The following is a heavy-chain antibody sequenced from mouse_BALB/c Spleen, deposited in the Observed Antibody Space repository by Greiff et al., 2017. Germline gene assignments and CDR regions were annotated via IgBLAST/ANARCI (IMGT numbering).Heavy chain of an antibody. J-gene: IGHJ2*01. V-gene: IGHV14-3*02. Sequence: VQLQQSGAELVKPGASVKLSCTASGFNIKDTYMHWVKQRPEQGLEWIGRIDPANGNTKYDPKFQGKATITADTSSNTAYLQLSSLTSEDTAVYYCASLYYGSSYPFDYWGQGTTLTVSS. CDR2: IDPANGNT. D-gene: IGHD1-1*01. CDR3: ASLYYGSSYPFDY. CDR1: GFNIKDTY.